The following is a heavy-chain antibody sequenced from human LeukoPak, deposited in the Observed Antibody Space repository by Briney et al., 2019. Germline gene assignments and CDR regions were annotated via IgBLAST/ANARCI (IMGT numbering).Heavy chain of an antibody. J-gene: IGHJ6*02. D-gene: IGHD2-2*01. CDR1: GYTFTSYD. Sequence: ASVNVSCKASGYTFTSYDINWVRQATGQGLEWMGWMNPNSGNTGYAQKFQGRVTITRNTSISTAYMELSSLRSEDTAVYYCARGQVLPAATYFYYYYGMDVWGQGTTVTVSS. CDR3: ARGQVLPAATYFYYYYGMDV. V-gene: IGHV1-8*01. CDR2: MNPNSGNT.